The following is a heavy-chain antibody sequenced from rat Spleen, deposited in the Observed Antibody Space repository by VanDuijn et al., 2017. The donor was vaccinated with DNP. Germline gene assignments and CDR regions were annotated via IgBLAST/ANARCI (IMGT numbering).Heavy chain of an antibody. Sequence: EVKLVESGGGLVQPGRSLKLSCAASGFNFNDYWMGWVRQAPGKGLEWVAAITSSGGSTYYPDSVKGRFTISRDNAKNTLYLQMNSLRSEDTATYYCARGSGTYYWYFDFWGPGTMVTVSS. CDR1: GFNFNDYW. CDR3: ARGSGTYYWYFDF. CDR2: ITSSGGST. J-gene: IGHJ1*01. V-gene: IGHV5-31*01. D-gene: IGHD5-1*01.